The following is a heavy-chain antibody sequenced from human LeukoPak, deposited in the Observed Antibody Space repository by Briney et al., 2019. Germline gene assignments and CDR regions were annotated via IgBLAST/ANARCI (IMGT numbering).Heavy chain of an antibody. Sequence: GGSLRLSCAASGFTFSSYAMHWVRQAPGKGLEWVAVISYDGSNKYYADSVKGRFTISRDNAKNSLYLQMNSLRAEDTALYYCAKDMGSTENSGSYFDYWGQGTLVTVSS. V-gene: IGHV3-30-3*01. CDR1: GFTFSSYA. D-gene: IGHD1-26*01. CDR2: ISYDGSNK. CDR3: AKDMGSTENSGSYFDY. J-gene: IGHJ4*02.